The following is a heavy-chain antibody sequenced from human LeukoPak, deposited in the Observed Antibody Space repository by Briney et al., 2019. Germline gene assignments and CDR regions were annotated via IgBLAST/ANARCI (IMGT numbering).Heavy chain of an antibody. CDR2: INHSGST. Sequence: SETLSLTCAVYGGSFSGYYWSWIRQPPGKGLEWIGEINHSGSTNYNPSLKSRVTISVDTSKNQFSLKLSSVTAADTAVYYCARVAVAHFDYWGQGTLVTVSS. V-gene: IGHV4-34*01. J-gene: IGHJ4*02. CDR1: GGSFSGYY. CDR3: ARVAVAHFDY. D-gene: IGHD6-19*01.